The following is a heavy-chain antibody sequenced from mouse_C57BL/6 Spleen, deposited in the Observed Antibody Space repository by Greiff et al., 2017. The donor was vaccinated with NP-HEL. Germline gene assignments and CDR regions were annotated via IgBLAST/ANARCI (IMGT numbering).Heavy chain of an antibody. CDR1: GFTFSSYA. D-gene: IGHD2-3*01. CDR3: ARDRMEPHWYFDV. Sequence: EVKLVESGGGLVKPGGSLKLSCAASGFTFSSYAMSWVRQTPEKRLEWVATISDGGSYTYYPDNVQGRFTISRDNAKNNLYLQMSHLKSEDTAMYYCARDRMEPHWYFDVWGTGTTVTVSS. CDR2: ISDGGSYT. V-gene: IGHV5-4*01. J-gene: IGHJ1*03.